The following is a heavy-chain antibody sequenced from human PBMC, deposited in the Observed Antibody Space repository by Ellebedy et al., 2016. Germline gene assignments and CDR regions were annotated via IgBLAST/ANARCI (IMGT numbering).Heavy chain of an antibody. CDR2: AHQNANT. CDR3: ARGASRSSWFFDY. CDR1: GTSLTTHY. V-gene: IGHV4-59*11. J-gene: IGHJ4*02. Sequence: SETLSLTCTVSGTSLTTHYWTWIRQPPGKALEWIAYAHQNANTNYNPSLKSRVTMSLDTSKNQFSLTLSSLTAADTAVYFCARGASRSSWFFDYWGQGALVTVSS. D-gene: IGHD6-13*01.